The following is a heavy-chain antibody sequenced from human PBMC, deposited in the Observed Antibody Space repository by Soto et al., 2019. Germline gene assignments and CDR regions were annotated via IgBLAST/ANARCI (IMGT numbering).Heavy chain of an antibody. Sequence: QVQLVQSGAEVKKPGSSVKVSCKASGGTFSSYAISWVRQAPGQGLEWMGGIIPIFGTANYAQKFQGRVTSTADESTSTADMELSSLRAEDTAVYYCARSRYLIAPRAFFDYWGQGTLVTVAS. CDR1: GGTFSSYA. CDR2: IIPIFGTA. D-gene: IGHD6-13*01. CDR3: ARSRYLIAPRAFFDY. V-gene: IGHV1-69*01. J-gene: IGHJ4*02.